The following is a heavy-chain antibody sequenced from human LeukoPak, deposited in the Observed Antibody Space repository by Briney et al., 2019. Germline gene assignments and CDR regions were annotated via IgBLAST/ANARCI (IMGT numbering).Heavy chain of an antibody. Sequence: SETLSLTCTVSGGSISSSSYYWGWIRQPPGQGLEWIGSIYYSGSTYYNPSLKSRVTISVDTSKNQFSLKLSSVTAADTAVYYCASVGVAGQFDYWGQGTLVTVSS. J-gene: IGHJ4*02. CDR3: ASVGVAGQFDY. D-gene: IGHD6-19*01. CDR1: GGSISSSSYY. V-gene: IGHV4-39*01. CDR2: IYYSGST.